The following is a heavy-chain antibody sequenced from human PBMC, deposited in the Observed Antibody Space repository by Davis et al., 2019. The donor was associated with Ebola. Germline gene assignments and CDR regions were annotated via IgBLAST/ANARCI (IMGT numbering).Heavy chain of an antibody. Sequence: ASVKVSCKVSGYTLTELSMHWVRQAPGKGLEWMGGFDPEDGETIYAQKFQGRVTMTEDTSTDTAYMELSSLRSEDTAVYYCAFSYGDYVPGAFDIWGQGTMVTVSS. V-gene: IGHV1-24*01. CDR2: FDPEDGET. CDR1: GYTLTELS. J-gene: IGHJ3*02. D-gene: IGHD4-17*01. CDR3: AFSYGDYVPGAFDI.